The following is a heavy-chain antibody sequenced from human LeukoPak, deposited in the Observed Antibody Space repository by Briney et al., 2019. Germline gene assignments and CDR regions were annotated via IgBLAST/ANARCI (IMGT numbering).Heavy chain of an antibody. Sequence: PSETLSLTCAVYGGSFSGYYWSWIRQPPGKGLEWLGEINHSGSTNYNPSLKSRVTISVDTSKNQFSLKLSSVTAADTAVYYCARGLIAAAASFDYWGQGTLVTVSS. J-gene: IGHJ4*02. CDR1: GGSFSGYY. CDR3: ARGLIAAAASFDY. D-gene: IGHD6-13*01. V-gene: IGHV4-34*01. CDR2: INHSGST.